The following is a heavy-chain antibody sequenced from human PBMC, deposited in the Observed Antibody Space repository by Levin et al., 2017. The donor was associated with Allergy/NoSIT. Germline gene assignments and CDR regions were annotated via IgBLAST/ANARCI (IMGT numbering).Heavy chain of an antibody. CDR2: IYYSGST. CDR3: AREKGYSSGWGDYYYGMDV. J-gene: IGHJ6*02. D-gene: IGHD6-19*01. CDR1: GGSISSYY. V-gene: IGHV4-59*01. Sequence: SETLSLTCTVSGGSISSYYWSWIRQPPGKGLEWIGYIYYSGSTNYNPSLKSRVTISVDTSKNQFSLKLSSVTAADTAVYYCAREKGYSSGWGDYYYGMDVWGQGTTVTVSS.